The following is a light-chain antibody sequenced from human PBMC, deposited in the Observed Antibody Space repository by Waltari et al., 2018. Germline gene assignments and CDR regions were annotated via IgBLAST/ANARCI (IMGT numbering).Light chain of an antibody. CDR3: QQYNNWPRGT. Sequence: EIVMTQSPATLSVSPGERANLSCMASQGDSSHFAWYQQKPGQAPRHLIYGASTRATGIPARFSGSGSGTEFTLTISSLQSEDFAVYYCQQYNNWPRGTFGQGTRLEIK. CDR1: QGDSSH. V-gene: IGKV3-15*01. CDR2: GAS. J-gene: IGKJ5*01.